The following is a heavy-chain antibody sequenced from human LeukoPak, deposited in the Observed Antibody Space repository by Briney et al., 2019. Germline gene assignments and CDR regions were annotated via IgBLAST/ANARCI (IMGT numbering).Heavy chain of an antibody. D-gene: IGHD5-24*01. J-gene: IGHJ4*02. CDR2: IKEDGSAQ. CDR1: GFTFSRDW. Sequence: GGSLRLSCVASGFTFSRDWMSWVRQAPGKGLKWVANIKEDGSAQYYADSVKGRFTISRDNTKNSLYLQMNSLTAEDTAMYYCAKDGDGYHNWGQGALVTVSS. V-gene: IGHV3-7*01. CDR3: AKDGDGYHN.